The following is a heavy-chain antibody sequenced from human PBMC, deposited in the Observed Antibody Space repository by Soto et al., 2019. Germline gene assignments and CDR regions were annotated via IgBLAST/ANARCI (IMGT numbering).Heavy chain of an antibody. J-gene: IGHJ6*02. D-gene: IGHD6-13*01. CDR2: ISGSGGST. Sequence: QPGGSLRLSCAASGFTFSSYAMSWVRQAPGKGLEWVSAISGSGGSTYYADSVKGRFTISRDNSKNTLYLQMNSLRAEDTAVYYCAKDGSRWYDGTGYYGMDVWGQGTTVTVSS. CDR3: AKDGSRWYDGTGYYGMDV. V-gene: IGHV3-23*01. CDR1: GFTFSSYA.